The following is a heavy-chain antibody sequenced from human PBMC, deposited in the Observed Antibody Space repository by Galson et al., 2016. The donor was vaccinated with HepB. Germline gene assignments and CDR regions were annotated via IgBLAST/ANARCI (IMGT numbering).Heavy chain of an antibody. V-gene: IGHV3-20*04. D-gene: IGHD3-10*01. CDR2: INWNAGST. CDR3: ARDVFSGWFDP. CDR1: GFTFDDYA. Sequence: SLRLSCAASGFTFDDYAMSWVRQAPGKGLEWISGINWNAGSTGYADFVKGRFTISRDNANNALYPQMNSLRAEDTAVYYCARDVFSGWFDPWGQGTLVTVSS. J-gene: IGHJ5*02.